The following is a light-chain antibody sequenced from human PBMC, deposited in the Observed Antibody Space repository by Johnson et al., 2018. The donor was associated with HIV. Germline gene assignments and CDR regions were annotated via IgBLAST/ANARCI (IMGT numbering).Light chain of an antibody. CDR1: NSNIGTYY. J-gene: IGLJ1*01. V-gene: IGLV1-51*02. Sequence: QSVLTQPPSVSAAPGQKVTISCSGTNSNIGTYYVSWYQHLPGTAPKLLIYENNKRPSGIPDRFSGSKSGTSATLGITGLQTGDEADYYCGTWDSSLSAVTFGTGTKVTVL. CDR2: ENN. CDR3: GTWDSSLSAVT.